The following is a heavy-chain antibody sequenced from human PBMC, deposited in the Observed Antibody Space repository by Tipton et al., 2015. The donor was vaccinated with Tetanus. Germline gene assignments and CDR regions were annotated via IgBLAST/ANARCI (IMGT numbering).Heavy chain of an antibody. CDR2: IDPNSGDT. CDR3: VRDRGDYIYYGMDV. CDR1: GYTFTGYY. J-gene: IGHJ6*02. D-gene: IGHD3-22*01. V-gene: IGHV1-2*02. Sequence: QVQLVQSGAELKKPGASVKVSCTASGYTFTGYYMYWVRQAPGQGLEWVGWIDPNSGDTIYAQNFQGRVTMTRDTSISTVYMELSRLRSDDTAVYYCVRDRGDYIYYGMDVWGPGTTVTVSS.